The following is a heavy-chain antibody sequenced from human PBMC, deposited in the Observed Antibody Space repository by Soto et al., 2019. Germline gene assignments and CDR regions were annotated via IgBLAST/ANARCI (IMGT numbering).Heavy chain of an antibody. CDR3: AKDIGDGMPGDYYYYMDV. CDR2: ISWNRGSI. V-gene: IGHV3-9*01. J-gene: IGHJ6*03. D-gene: IGHD2-2*01. Sequence: EVQLVESGGGLVQRGRYRRLSCVASGFTFVNYAMHWVRQAPGKGLEWVSGISWNRGSIGYADSVKGRFTISRDNAKNSLYLQMNSLRAEDTALYYCAKDIGDGMPGDYYYYMDVWGKGTTVTVSS. CDR1: GFTFVNYA.